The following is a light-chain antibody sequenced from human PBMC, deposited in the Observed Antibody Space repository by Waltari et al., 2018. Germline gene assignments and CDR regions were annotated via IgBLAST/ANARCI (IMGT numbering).Light chain of an antibody. Sequence: QSVLTQPPSASETPGQRVTISCSGSNANLGSNYLYWYQQLPGTAPTLLIYRNNQRPPGVPDRFSASKSGTSASLAIDGLRSEDEAIYYCASWDDSHYVFGPGTQVTVL. CDR2: RNN. V-gene: IGLV1-47*01. CDR3: ASWDDSHYV. CDR1: NANLGSNY. J-gene: IGLJ1*01.